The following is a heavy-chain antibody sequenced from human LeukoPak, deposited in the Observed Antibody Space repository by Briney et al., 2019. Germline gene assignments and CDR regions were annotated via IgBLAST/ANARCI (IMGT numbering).Heavy chain of an antibody. Sequence: GGSLRLSCAASGFTFSSYWMHWVRHAPGKGLVWVSRINSDGSSTIYADSVKGRFTISRDNAKNTLYLQMNSLRAEDTAVYYCAKDSPYRTEAIWFGESYYFDYWGQGTLVTVSS. D-gene: IGHD3-10*01. CDR2: INSDGSST. CDR3: AKDSPYRTEAIWFGESYYFDY. J-gene: IGHJ4*02. CDR1: GFTFSSYW. V-gene: IGHV3-74*01.